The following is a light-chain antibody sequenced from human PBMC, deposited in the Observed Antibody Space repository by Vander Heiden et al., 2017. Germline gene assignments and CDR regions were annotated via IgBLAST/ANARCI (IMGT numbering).Light chain of an antibody. V-gene: IGLV1-40*01. J-gene: IGLJ3*02. CDR1: SSNIGAGYD. CDR2: VNS. CDR3: QSYDSSLDWV. Sequence: QSVLTQPPSVSGPPGQRVTISCTGSSSNIGAGYDVHWYQQLPGTVPKLLIYVNSNRPSGVPDRFSGSKSGTSASLAITGLQAEDEADYYCQSYDSSLDWVFGGGTKLTVL.